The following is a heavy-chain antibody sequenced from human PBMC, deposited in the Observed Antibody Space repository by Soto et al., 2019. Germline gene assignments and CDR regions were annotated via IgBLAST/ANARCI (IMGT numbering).Heavy chain of an antibody. J-gene: IGHJ4*02. V-gene: IGHV6-1*01. D-gene: IGHD4-4*01. CDR3: ARDDDYSGNCLDY. CDR2: TYYRSKWYS. Sequence: SQTLSLTCAISGDSVSSNSAAWNWIRQSPSRGLEWLGRTYYRSKWYSDYAVSVKSRMTINPDTSKNQFSLQLNSVTPEDTAVYYCARDDDYSGNCLDYWGQGTLVTVSS. CDR1: GDSVSSNSAA.